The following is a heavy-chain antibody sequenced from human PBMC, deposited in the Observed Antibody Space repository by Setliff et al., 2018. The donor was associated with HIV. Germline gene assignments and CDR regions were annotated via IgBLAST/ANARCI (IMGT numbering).Heavy chain of an antibody. Sequence: SETLSLTCTVSGGSISSSTYYWSWIRKPPGTGPEWIGYISYNGITNYNPSLKSRVTISVDTSKNQFSLNLRSVTAADTAVYYCASYKMFTGSTRIDYWGQGTLVTVSS. D-gene: IGHD3-9*01. V-gene: IGHV4-61*01. CDR3: ASYKMFTGSTRIDY. J-gene: IGHJ4*02. CDR2: ISYNGIT. CDR1: GGSISSSTYY.